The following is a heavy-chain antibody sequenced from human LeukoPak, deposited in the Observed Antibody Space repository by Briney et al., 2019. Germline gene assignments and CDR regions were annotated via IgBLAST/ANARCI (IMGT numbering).Heavy chain of an antibody. D-gene: IGHD3-22*01. CDR3: ARESYYYDSSGYPYYYYYMDV. CDR1: GGSISSYY. Sequence: PSETLSLTCTVSGGSISSYYWSWIRQPAGKGLEWIGRIYTSGSTNYNPSLKSRVTISVDTSKNQFSLKLSSVTAADTAVYYCARESYYYDSSGYPYYYYYMDVWGKGTTVTVSS. V-gene: IGHV4-4*07. CDR2: IYTSGST. J-gene: IGHJ6*03.